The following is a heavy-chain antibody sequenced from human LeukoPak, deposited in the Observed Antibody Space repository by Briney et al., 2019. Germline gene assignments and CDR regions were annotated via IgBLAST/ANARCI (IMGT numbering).Heavy chain of an antibody. CDR3: TRVNWNPDY. Sequence: PSETLSLTCTVSSYSITSGYHWGRVRQPPGKGLEWIGSIYRTGSTYYSPSLKSRVTISVDRAKNQFSLKLSSVTAADTAVYYCTRVNWNPDYWGQGTLVTVSS. CDR1: SYSITSGYH. CDR2: IYRTGST. D-gene: IGHD1-20*01. J-gene: IGHJ4*02. V-gene: IGHV4-38-2*02.